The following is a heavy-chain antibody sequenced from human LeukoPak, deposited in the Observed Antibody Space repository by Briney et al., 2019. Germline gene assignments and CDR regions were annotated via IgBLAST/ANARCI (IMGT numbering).Heavy chain of an antibody. CDR2: ISSSSSYT. CDR3: ARSYYGSGSYYGYYYYGMDV. V-gene: IGHV3-11*03. J-gene: IGHJ6*02. Sequence: RGSLRLSCAASGFTFSDYYMSWIRQAPGKGLEWVSYISSSSSYTNYADSVKGRFTISRDNAKNSLYLQMNSLRAEDTAVYYCARSYYGSGSYYGYYYYGMDVWGQGTTVTVSS. CDR1: GFTFSDYY. D-gene: IGHD3-10*01.